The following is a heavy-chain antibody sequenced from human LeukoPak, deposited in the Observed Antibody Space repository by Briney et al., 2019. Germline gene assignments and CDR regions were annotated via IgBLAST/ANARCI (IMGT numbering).Heavy chain of an antibody. CDR2: INQGGSEK. J-gene: IGHJ3*02. CDR1: GFTFSSYA. CDR3: NRGIGNDI. Sequence: PGGSLRLSCAASGFTFSSYAMSWVRQAPGKGLEWVANINQGGSEKYYVDSAKGRFAISRDNAKNSLYLQMNSLRAEDTAVYYCNRGIGNDIWGQGTMVTVSS. D-gene: IGHD3-16*01. V-gene: IGHV3-7*01.